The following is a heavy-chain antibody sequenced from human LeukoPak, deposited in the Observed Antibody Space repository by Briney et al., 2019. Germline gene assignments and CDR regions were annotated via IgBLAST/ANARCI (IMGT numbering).Heavy chain of an antibody. CDR3: AKVYYDSVGYYSPFDY. Sequence: PGGSLRLSCAASGFTFSSYAMSWVRQAPRKGLEWVSGISGSGGGTFYADSVKGRFTISRDNSRNTLYLQMNSLRAEDTAVYYCAKVYYDSVGYYSPFDYWGQGTLVTVSS. J-gene: IGHJ4*02. V-gene: IGHV3-23*01. CDR1: GFTFSSYA. CDR2: ISGSGGGT. D-gene: IGHD3-22*01.